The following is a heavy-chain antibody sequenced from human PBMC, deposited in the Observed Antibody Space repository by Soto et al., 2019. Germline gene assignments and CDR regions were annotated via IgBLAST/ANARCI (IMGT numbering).Heavy chain of an antibody. V-gene: IGHV3-23*01. CDR3: AKDAVPYNGKWDWFDS. D-gene: IGHD1-20*01. J-gene: IGHJ5*01. CDR1: KFTFSDFA. Sequence: DVQLLESGGGLVQPGGSPTLSCAASKFTFSDFAMSWVRQAPGKGLEWVSSIGGRGTDTYYADSVKGRFTISRDHSKNTLFLQMDGLRDEDTAVYYCAKDAVPYNGKWDWFDSWGQGTLVIVSS. CDR2: IGGRGTDT.